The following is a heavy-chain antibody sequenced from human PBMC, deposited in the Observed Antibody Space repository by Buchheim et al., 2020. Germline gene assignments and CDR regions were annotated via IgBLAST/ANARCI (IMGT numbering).Heavy chain of an antibody. CDR3: ARGESRMTGMFTY. CDR2: IYQTGTT. CDR1: GDSISSGHW. D-gene: IGHD3-9*01. Sequence: QVQLQESGPGLVKPSGTLSLTCAVSGDSISSGHWWSWVRQPPGKGLEWIGEIYQTGTTNYSPSLTSRVTITVDKSKDQFSLKMNSVTAADTAVYYCARGESRMTGMFTYWGQGTL. V-gene: IGHV4-4*02. J-gene: IGHJ4*02.